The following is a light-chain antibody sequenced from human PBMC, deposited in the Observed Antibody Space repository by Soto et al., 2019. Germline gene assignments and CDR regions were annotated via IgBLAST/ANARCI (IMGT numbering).Light chain of an antibody. CDR3: QTWVTGMHI. V-gene: IGLV4-69*01. Sequence: QSVLTQSPSASASLGASVKLTCTLSSGHSNYAIAWHQQQPEKGPRFLMKLNSDGSHSKGDGIPDRFSGSSSGAERYLTISTLQSEDEADYSCQTWVTGMHIFGGGTKLTVL. CDR1: SGHSNYA. CDR2: LNSDGSH. J-gene: IGLJ2*01.